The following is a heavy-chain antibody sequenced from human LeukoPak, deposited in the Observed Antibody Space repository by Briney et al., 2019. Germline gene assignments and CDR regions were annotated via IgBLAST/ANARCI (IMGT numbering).Heavy chain of an antibody. J-gene: IGHJ4*02. CDR2: ISSSSSTI. Sequence: GGSLRLSCVASGFTFSSYSINWVRQAPGKGLEWVSYISSSSSTIYYADSVKGRFTISRDNSKNTLYLQMNSLRAEDTAVYYCAKDIYDMGYWGQGILVTVSS. CDR3: AKDIYDMGY. D-gene: IGHD3-22*01. CDR1: GFTFSSYS. V-gene: IGHV3-48*01.